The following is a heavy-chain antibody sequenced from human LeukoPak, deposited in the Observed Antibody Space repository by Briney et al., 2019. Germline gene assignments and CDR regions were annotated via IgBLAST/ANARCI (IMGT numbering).Heavy chain of an antibody. CDR2: TYYSSRWYN. Sequence: SQTLSLTCAISGDSFSSNSAAWNWIRQSPSRDLEWLVRTYYSSRWYNDYSVSVHSRITINPDTSKNRFPLQLNSVTPDDTAVYYCDRGSPLGNYYMDVWGKGTTVTVSS. CDR3: DRGSPLGNYYMDV. J-gene: IGHJ6*03. V-gene: IGHV6-1*01. CDR1: GDSFSSNSAA. D-gene: IGHD3-16*01.